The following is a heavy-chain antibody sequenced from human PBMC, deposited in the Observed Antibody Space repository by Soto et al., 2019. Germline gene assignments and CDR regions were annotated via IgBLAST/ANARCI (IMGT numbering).Heavy chain of an antibody. CDR2: IWYDGSNK. Sequence: GGSLRLSCAASGFTFCSYGMHWVRQAPGKGLEWVAVIWYDGSNKYYADSVKGRFTISRDNSKNTLYLQMNSLRAEDTAVYYCARSSSSWRYYFDYWGQGTLVTVS. CDR1: GFTFCSYG. J-gene: IGHJ4*02. V-gene: IGHV3-33*01. CDR3: ARSSSSWRYYFDY. D-gene: IGHD6-13*01.